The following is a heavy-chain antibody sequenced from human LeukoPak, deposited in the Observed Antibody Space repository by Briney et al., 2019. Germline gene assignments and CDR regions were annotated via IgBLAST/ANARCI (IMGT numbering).Heavy chain of an antibody. D-gene: IGHD3-22*01. CDR2: ISSSSSYI. V-gene: IGHV3-21*01. CDR3: ARVYEYYDSSGYYDLRGYFDY. Sequence: GGSLRLSCAASGFTFDDYGLSWVRQAPGKGLEWVSSISSSSSYIYYADSVKGRFTISRDNAKNSLYLQMNSLRAEDTAVYYCARVYEYYDSSGYYDLRGYFDYWGQGTLVTVSS. CDR1: GFTFDDYG. J-gene: IGHJ4*02.